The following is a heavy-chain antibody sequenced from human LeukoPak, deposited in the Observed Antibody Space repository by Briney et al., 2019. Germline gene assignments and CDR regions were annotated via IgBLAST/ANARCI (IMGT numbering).Heavy chain of an antibody. D-gene: IGHD4-17*01. CDR3: AKPNRYGDYSFFGV. V-gene: IGHV3-30*04. J-gene: IGHJ4*02. CDR2: ISYDGSNK. Sequence: QAGGSLRLSCAASGFTFSSYAMHWVRQAPGKGLEWVAVISYDGSNKYYADSVKGRFTISRDNSKNTLYLQMNSLRAEDTAVYYCAKPNRYGDYSFFGVWGQGTLVTVSS. CDR1: GFTFSSYA.